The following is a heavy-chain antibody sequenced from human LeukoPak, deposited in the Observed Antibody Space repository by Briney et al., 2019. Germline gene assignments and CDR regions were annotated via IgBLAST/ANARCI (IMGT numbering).Heavy chain of an antibody. V-gene: IGHV3-74*01. CDR1: GFTPSSYW. Sequence: GRTLRLSCAPSGFTPSSYWMHWVRQAPGRGRVWVSRSNSDGSSTNYADSVKGRFSISRDNPKNTLYLQMNSLRAEDTAVFYCTRAQTGGVCDYWGQGTLVTVSS. D-gene: IGHD2-8*02. CDR3: TRAQTGGVCDY. J-gene: IGHJ4*02. CDR2: SNSDGSST.